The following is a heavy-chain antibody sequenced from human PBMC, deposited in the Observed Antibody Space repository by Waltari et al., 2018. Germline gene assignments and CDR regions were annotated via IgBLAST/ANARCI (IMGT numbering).Heavy chain of an antibody. CDR1: GFTFSRYS. CDR2: MNSGSSSI. Sequence: VQLVESGGGLVQPGRSLRLSCAASGFTFSRYSMNWVRQAPGKGLEWVSYMNSGSSSIFYAGSVKGRFTISRDNAKNSLYLQMNSLRAEDTAVYYCAREPPDADYAFDSWGQGSLFTVSS. D-gene: IGHD4-17*01. CDR3: AREPPDADYAFDS. J-gene: IGHJ4*02. V-gene: IGHV3-48*04.